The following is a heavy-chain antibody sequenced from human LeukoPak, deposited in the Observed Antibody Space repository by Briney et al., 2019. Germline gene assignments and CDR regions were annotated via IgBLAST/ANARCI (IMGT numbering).Heavy chain of an antibody. CDR3: ARAPKAAAPDW. CDR2: ISSSSSYI. D-gene: IGHD6-13*01. CDR1: GFTFSSYG. J-gene: IGHJ4*02. V-gene: IGHV3-21*01. Sequence: GGSLRLSCAASGFTFSSYGMSWVRQAPRKGLEWVSSISSSSSYIYYADSVKGRFTISRDNAKNSLYLQMNSLRAEDTAVYYCARAPKAAAPDWWGQGTLVTVSS.